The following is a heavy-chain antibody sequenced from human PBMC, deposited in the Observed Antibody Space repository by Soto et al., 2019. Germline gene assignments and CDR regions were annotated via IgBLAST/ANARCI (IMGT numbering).Heavy chain of an antibody. V-gene: IGHV3-15*01. CDR3: CVAKRLAQYSTSGDWFDP. Sequence: PGGSLRLSCAASGFTFSHAWMSWVRQAPGKGLQWVGRIKSKADGETKDYGAPVRGRFTISRDDAKDTLYLQMNSLRIEDTAVYYCCVAKRLAQYSTSGDWFDPWGPGTLVTVSS. CDR2: IKSKADGETK. J-gene: IGHJ5*02. CDR1: GFTFSHAW. D-gene: IGHD4-4*01.